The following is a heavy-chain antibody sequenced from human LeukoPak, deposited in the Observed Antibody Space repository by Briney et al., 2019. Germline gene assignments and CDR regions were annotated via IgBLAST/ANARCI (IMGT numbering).Heavy chain of an antibody. Sequence: PSETLSLTCTVSGGSISSYYWSWIRQPPGKGLEWIGYIYYSGSTNYNPSLKSRVTISVDTSKNQFSLKLSSVTAADTAVYYCARGFYGDYYMDVWGKGTTVTISS. CDR2: IYYSGST. CDR3: ARGFYGDYYMDV. CDR1: GGSISSYY. V-gene: IGHV4-59*01. D-gene: IGHD4-17*01. J-gene: IGHJ6*03.